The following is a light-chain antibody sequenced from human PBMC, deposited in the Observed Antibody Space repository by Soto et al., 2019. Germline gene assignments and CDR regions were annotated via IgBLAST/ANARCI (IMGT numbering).Light chain of an antibody. CDR1: QDISNY. Sequence: DIQMTQSPSSLSASVGDRVTITCQASQDISNYLNWYQKKPGKAPKLLIYDASNLETGVPSRFSGSGSGTNYTFTISSLQPEDIATYYCQQYDNIPPYTFGQGTKLAIK. V-gene: IGKV1-33*01. CDR2: DAS. CDR3: QQYDNIPPYT. J-gene: IGKJ2*01.